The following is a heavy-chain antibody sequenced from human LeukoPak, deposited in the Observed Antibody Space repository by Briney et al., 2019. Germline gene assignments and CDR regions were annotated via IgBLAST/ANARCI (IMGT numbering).Heavy chain of an antibody. D-gene: IGHD2-2*01. CDR1: GFTFSNAW. Sequence: PGGSLRLSCAASGFTFSNAWMSWVRQAPGKGLEWVGRIKSKTDGGTTDYAAPVKGRFTTSRDDSKNTLYLQMNSLKTEDTAVYYCTTVDTGYCSSTSCPEYFQHWGQGTLVTVSS. V-gene: IGHV3-15*01. CDR3: TTVDTGYCSSTSCPEYFQH. J-gene: IGHJ1*01. CDR2: IKSKTDGGTT.